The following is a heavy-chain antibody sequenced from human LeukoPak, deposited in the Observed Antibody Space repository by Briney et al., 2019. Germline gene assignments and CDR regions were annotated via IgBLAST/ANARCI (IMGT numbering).Heavy chain of an antibody. V-gene: IGHV4-38-2*02. CDR3: ARYCSSTSCYLDAFDI. Sequence: SETLSLTCTVSGYSISSGYYWGWIRQPPGKGLEWIGSTYHSGSTYYNLSLKSRVTISVDTSKNQFSLKLSSVTAADTAVYYCARYCSSTSCYLDAFDIWGQGTMVTVSS. CDR2: TYHSGST. CDR1: GYSISSGYY. D-gene: IGHD2-2*01. J-gene: IGHJ3*02.